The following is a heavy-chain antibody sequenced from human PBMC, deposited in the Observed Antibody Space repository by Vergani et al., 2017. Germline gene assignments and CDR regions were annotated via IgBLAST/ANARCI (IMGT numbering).Heavy chain of an antibody. CDR1: GGSFSGYY. CDR3: AREGLIAVAGRYWYCDL. J-gene: IGHJ2*01. D-gene: IGHD6-19*01. Sequence: QVQLQQWGAGLLKPSETLSLTCAVYGGSFSGYYWSWIRQPPGKGLEWIGEINHSGSTNYNPSLKSRVTISVDTSKNQFSLKLSAVTAADTAVYYGAREGLIAVAGRYWYCDLWGRGTLVTVSS. V-gene: IGHV4-34*01. CDR2: INHSGST.